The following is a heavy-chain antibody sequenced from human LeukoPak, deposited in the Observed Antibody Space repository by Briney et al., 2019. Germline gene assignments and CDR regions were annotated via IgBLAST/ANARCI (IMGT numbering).Heavy chain of an antibody. CDR2: ISSSGSTI. J-gene: IGHJ6*03. CDR1: GFTFCDYY. D-gene: IGHD6-13*01. V-gene: IGHV3-11*01. Sequence: GGSLRLSCAASGFTFCDYYMSWIRQAPGKAVEWVSYISSSGSTIYYADSVKGRFTISRDNAKNSLYLQMNSLRAEDTAVYYCARDSYSSSWYRGNYYYYMDVWGKGTTVTVSS. CDR3: ARDSYSSSWYRGNYYYYMDV.